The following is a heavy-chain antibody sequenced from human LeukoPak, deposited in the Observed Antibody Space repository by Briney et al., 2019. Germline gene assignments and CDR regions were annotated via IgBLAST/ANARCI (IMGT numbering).Heavy chain of an antibody. CDR2: IKQDGSEK. D-gene: IGHD3-22*01. J-gene: IGHJ4*02. CDR1: GFTFSSYW. Sequence: PGGSLRLSCAASGFTFSSYWMSWVRQAPGKGLEWVANIKQDGSEKYYVDSVKGRFTISRDNAKNSLYLQMNSLRAEDTAVYYCARVQRGHQYYYDSSGFKTIDYWGQGTLVTVSS. CDR3: ARVQRGHQYYYDSSGFKTIDY. V-gene: IGHV3-7*01.